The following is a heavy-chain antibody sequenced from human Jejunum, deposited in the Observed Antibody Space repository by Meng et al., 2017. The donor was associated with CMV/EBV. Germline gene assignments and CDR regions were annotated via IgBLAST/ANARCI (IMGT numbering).Heavy chain of an antibody. V-gene: IGHV3-23*01. CDR1: GFTFSHYA. Sequence: GFTFSHYAMSWVRRAPGKGLEWVAGISGRGATIFYSESVKGRFTVSRDNAKSTAYLQMNGLRGDDTAVYFCVRGGYDFWSGYGGPWGQGTLVTVSS. J-gene: IGHJ5*02. CDR3: VRGGYDFWSGYGGP. CDR2: ISGRGATI. D-gene: IGHD3/OR15-3a*01.